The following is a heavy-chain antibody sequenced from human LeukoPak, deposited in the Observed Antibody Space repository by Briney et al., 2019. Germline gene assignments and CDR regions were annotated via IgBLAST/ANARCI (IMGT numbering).Heavy chain of an antibody. V-gene: IGHV3-23*01. CDR1: GFTFTSYA. CDR2: ISGSGVST. Sequence: GRSLRLSCAASGFTFTSYAMSWVRQAPGKGLEWVSAISGSGVSTYYADSVKGRFTISRDNSKNTLYLQMNSLRAGDTAVYYCAKEIFFKWELLSYFDYWGQGTLVTVSS. D-gene: IGHD1-26*01. J-gene: IGHJ4*02. CDR3: AKEIFFKWELLSYFDY.